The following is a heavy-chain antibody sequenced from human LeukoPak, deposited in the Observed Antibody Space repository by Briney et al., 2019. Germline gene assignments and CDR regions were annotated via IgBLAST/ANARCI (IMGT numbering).Heavy chain of an antibody. Sequence: SETLSLTXTVSGGSISSYYWSWIRQPPGKGMVWIGSIYYSGSTNYNPSLKSRVTISVDTSKNQFSLKLSSVTAADTAVYYCARDLDSSDAFDIWGQGTMVTVSS. CDR2: IYYSGST. CDR3: ARDLDSSDAFDI. V-gene: IGHV4-59*01. J-gene: IGHJ3*02. CDR1: GGSISSYY. D-gene: IGHD3-22*01.